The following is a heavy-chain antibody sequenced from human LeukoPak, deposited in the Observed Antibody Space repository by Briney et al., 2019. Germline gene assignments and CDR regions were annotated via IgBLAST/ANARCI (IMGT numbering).Heavy chain of an antibody. CDR3: AKGRASGTLYYYGMDV. CDR1: GFTFHSYA. D-gene: IGHD1-1*01. CDR2: ISGSGGST. V-gene: IGHV3-23*01. J-gene: IGHJ6*04. Sequence: GGSLRLSCAASGFTFHSYAMRWVRQAPGKGLEWVSSISGSGGSTYYVDFVKGRFTISRDNSKNTLYLQMNSLRAEDTAVYYCAKGRASGTLYYYGMDVWGKGTTVTVSA.